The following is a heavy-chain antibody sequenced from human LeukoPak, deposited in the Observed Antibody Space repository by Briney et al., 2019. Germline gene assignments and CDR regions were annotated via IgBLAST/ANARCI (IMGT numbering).Heavy chain of an antibody. V-gene: IGHV3-53*01. Sequence: GGSLRLSCTVSGFTVSSNSMSWVRQAPGKGLEWVSFIYSDNTHYSDSVKGRFTISRDNSKNTLSLQMNGLRADDTAVYYCAKDRIPGTGTLLGFWGQGTLVTVSS. CDR1: GFTVSSNS. D-gene: IGHD1-7*01. J-gene: IGHJ4*02. CDR2: IYSDNT. CDR3: AKDRIPGTGTLLGF.